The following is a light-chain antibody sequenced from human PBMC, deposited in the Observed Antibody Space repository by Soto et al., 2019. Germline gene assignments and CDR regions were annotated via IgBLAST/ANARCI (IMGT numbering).Light chain of an antibody. Sequence: EIVLTQSPATLSLSPGEGATLSCRASQSVSSYFAWYQQKLGQAPRLLIYDASNRATGIPDRFSGSGSGTEFTLTISSLQSEDVAVYFCQEYDNWPPEGPFGQGTKVEI. J-gene: IGKJ1*01. CDR3: QEYDNWPPEGP. CDR1: QSVSSY. CDR2: DAS. V-gene: IGKV3-11*01.